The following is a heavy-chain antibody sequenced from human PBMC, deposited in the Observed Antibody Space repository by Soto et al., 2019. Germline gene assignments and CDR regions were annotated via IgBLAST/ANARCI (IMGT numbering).Heavy chain of an antibody. J-gene: IGHJ4*02. CDR1: GGSFSGYY. CDR2: INHSGST. V-gene: IGHV4-34*01. Sequence: SETLSLTCAVYGGSFSGYYWSWIRQPPGKGLGWIGEINHSGSTNYNPSLKSRVTISVDTSKNQFSLKLSSVTAADTAVYYCARAGYYDSSGQYYFDYWGQGTLVTVSS. D-gene: IGHD3-22*01. CDR3: ARAGYYDSSGQYYFDY.